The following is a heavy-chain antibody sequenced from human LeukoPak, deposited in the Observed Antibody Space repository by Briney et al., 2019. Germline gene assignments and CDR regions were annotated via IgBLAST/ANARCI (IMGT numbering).Heavy chain of an antibody. CDR3: ARVGVRRWRTAMVSFDRYYFDY. D-gene: IGHD5-18*01. Sequence: GGSLRLSCAASGFTFDDYAMHWVRQAPGKGLEWVSGISWNSGSIGYADSVKGRFTISRDNAKNSLYLQMNSLRAEDTAVYYCARVGVRRWRTAMVSFDRYYFDYWGQGTLVTVSS. V-gene: IGHV3-9*01. J-gene: IGHJ4*02. CDR1: GFTFDDYA. CDR2: ISWNSGSI.